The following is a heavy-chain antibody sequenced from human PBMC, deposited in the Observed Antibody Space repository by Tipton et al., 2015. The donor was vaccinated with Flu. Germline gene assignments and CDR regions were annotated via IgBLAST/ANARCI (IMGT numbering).Heavy chain of an antibody. CDR1: GGSVRSGSYS. J-gene: IGHJ4*02. D-gene: IGHD5-24*01. Sequence: TLSLTCTVSGGSVRSGSYSWSWIRQPPGKGLEWIGYVCYSGTAKYNPSLTGRVTISVDTSENNFSLKLTAVTAADTAVYYCARAGAHGYTLVQDSWGQGALVTVSS. CDR3: ARAGAHGYTLVQDS. V-gene: IGHV4-61*03. CDR2: VCYSGTA.